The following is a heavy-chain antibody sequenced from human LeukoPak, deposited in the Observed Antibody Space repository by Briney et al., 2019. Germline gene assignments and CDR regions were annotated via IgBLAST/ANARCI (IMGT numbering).Heavy chain of an antibody. CDR3: ARDLMVRGVIINWFDP. CDR2: INPNSGGT. CDR1: GYTFTDYY. D-gene: IGHD3-10*01. V-gene: IGHV1-2*02. Sequence: ASVKVSCKASGYTFTDYYMHWVRQAPGQGLEWMGWINPNSGGTNYAQKFQGRVTMTRDTSISTAYMELSGLTSDDTAVYYCARDLMVRGVIINWFDPWGQGTLVTVSS. J-gene: IGHJ5*02.